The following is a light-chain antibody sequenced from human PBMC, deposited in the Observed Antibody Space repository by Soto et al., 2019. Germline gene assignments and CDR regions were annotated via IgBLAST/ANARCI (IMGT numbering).Light chain of an antibody. CDR3: QQLNSYPLT. J-gene: IGKJ4*01. CDR2: AAS. V-gene: IGKV1-9*01. Sequence: EIQLTQSPSFLSASVGDRVTITCGASQAIGSYLSWFQQEPGKPPKLLIYAASTLQSGVPSRFSGTAAATEFTLTINSLQPEDFATYYCQQLNSYPLTFGGGTRWIS. CDR1: QAIGSY.